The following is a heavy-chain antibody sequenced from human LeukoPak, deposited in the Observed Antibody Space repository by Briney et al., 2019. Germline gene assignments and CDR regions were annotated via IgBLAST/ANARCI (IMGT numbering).Heavy chain of an antibody. CDR1: GFTFNSYW. Sequence: TGGSLTLSCAASGFTFNSYWIHWVRHVPGKGLVWVSRINGDGSSTAYADSVKGRFTISRDNAKNTLYLQMNSLRAEDTAVYYCAREKGSSNYDSWGQGTLVTVSS. D-gene: IGHD4-11*01. J-gene: IGHJ5*01. CDR3: AREKGSSNYDS. CDR2: INGDGSST. V-gene: IGHV3-74*03.